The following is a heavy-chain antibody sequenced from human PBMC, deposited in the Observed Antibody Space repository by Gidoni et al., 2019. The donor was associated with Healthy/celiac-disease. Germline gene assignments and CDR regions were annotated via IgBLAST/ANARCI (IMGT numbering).Heavy chain of an antibody. CDR1: GGSFSGYY. Sequence: QVQLQQWGAGLLKPSETLSLTCAVYGGSFSGYYWSWIRQPPGKGLEWIGEINHSGSTNYNPSLKSRVTISVDTSKNQFSLKLSSVTAADTAVYYCARGRPRFRVGVYQLDYWGQGTLVTVSS. D-gene: IGHD1-26*01. CDR2: INHSGST. CDR3: ARGRPRFRVGVYQLDY. J-gene: IGHJ4*02. V-gene: IGHV4-34*01.